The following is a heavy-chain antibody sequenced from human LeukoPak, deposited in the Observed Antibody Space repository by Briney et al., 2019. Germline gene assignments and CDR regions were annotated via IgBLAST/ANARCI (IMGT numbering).Heavy chain of an antibody. V-gene: IGHV1-8*01. CDR1: VYTVTSYD. CDR2: MNPNSGNT. J-gene: IGHJ4*02. D-gene: IGHD2-2*01. CDR3: ARAAAARADY. Sequence: GASVRVSSKPSVYTVTSYDINGGGEAAGQGGESMGWMNPNSGNTGYAQKFQARVTITRNTSISTAYMELSSLRSEDTAVYYCARAAAARADYWGQGTLVTVSS.